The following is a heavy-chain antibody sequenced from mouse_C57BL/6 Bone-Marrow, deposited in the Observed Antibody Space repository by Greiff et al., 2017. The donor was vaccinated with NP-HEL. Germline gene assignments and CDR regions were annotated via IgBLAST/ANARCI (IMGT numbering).Heavy chain of an antibody. CDR1: GYTFTSYW. CDR2: IDPSDSYP. V-gene: IGHV1-50*01. D-gene: IGHD2-2*01. Sequence: QVQLQQPGAELVKPGASVKLSCKASGYTFTSYWMQWVKQRPGQGLEWIGEIDPSDSYPNYNQKFKGKATLNVDTSSSTAYMPLSSLTSEDSAVYYCARLGRRQGDNGYDVYAMDYWGQGTSVTVSS. CDR3: ARLGRRQGDNGYDVYAMDY. J-gene: IGHJ4*01.